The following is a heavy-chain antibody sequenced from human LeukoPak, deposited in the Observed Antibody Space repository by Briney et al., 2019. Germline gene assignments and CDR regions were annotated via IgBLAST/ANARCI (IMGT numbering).Heavy chain of an antibody. CDR2: TYYSGTT. J-gene: IGHJ4*02. CDR1: GASISHYY. Sequence: SETLSLTCTVSGASISHYYWSWIRQPPGKGLEWIGCTYYSGTTNYNPSLKSRVTISLDTSKNQASLKLTSVTAADTAVYYCAREYYDNLTGYYIDYWGQGTLVTVSS. D-gene: IGHD3-9*01. V-gene: IGHV4-59*01. CDR3: AREYYDNLTGYYIDY.